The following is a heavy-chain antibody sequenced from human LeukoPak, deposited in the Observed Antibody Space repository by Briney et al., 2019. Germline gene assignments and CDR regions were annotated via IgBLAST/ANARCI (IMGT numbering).Heavy chain of an antibody. Sequence: SGTLSLTCAVSGGSISSSNWWSWVRQPPGKGLEWIGEIYHSGSTNYNPSLKSRVTISVDKSKNQFSLKLSSVTAADTAVYYCASIAYSGSYFSLKGSMDVWGQGTTVTVSS. CDR2: IYHSGST. D-gene: IGHD1-26*01. J-gene: IGHJ6*02. V-gene: IGHV4-4*02. CDR1: GGSISSSNW. CDR3: ASIAYSGSYFSLKGSMDV.